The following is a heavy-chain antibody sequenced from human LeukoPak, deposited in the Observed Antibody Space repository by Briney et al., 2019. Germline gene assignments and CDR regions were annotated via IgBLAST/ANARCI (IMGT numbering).Heavy chain of an antibody. D-gene: IGHD1-14*01. CDR3: ARFRSAADHPDS. J-gene: IGHJ4*02. Sequence: SETLSLTCTVSGASITNYYWSWIRQPPGKGLEWIGYISHTRITNYNPSLESRVIISADTSRNQFSLKLTSMTAADTAVYYCARFRSAADHPDSWGQGTLVTVSS. V-gene: IGHV4-59*01. CDR1: GASITNYY. CDR2: ISHTRIT.